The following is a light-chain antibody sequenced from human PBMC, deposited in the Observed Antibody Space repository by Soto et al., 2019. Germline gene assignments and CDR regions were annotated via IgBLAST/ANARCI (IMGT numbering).Light chain of an antibody. J-gene: IGKJ4*01. CDR1: QTIATY. V-gene: IGKV1-39*01. CDR3: QQSYNSPLT. CDR2: AAS. Sequence: DIQMTQSPSSLSASVGDRVTVTCRASQTIATYLTWFQQKPGKPPKLLIYAASTLHGGVPLRFSGSGSGTEFTLTISSLQPEDFASYYCQQSYNSPLTFGGGTKVQIK.